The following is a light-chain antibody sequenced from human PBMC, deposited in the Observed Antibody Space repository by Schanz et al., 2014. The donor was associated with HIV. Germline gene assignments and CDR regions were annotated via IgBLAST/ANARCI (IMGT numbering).Light chain of an antibody. CDR2: GAS. V-gene: IGKV3D-15*01. CDR3: QQYNNWPPIT. CDR1: QTVSSN. Sequence: EIVLTQSPDTLSLSPGERATLSCRASQTVSSNSLAWYQQKPGQSPRLLIYGASTRATGIPARFSGSGSGTDFTLIISSLEPEDFAVYYCQQYNNWPPITFGGGTKVEIK. J-gene: IGKJ4*01.